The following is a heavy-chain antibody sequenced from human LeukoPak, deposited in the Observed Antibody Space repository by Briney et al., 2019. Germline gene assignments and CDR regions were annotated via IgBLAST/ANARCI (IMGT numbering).Heavy chain of an antibody. V-gene: IGHV1-2*02. D-gene: IGHD3-10*01. J-gene: IGHJ5*02. CDR2: INPNSGGT. CDR1: GYTFTGYG. CDR3: ARDRGNWFDP. Sequence: ASVKVSCKASGYTFTGYGISWVRQAPGQGLEWMGWINPNSGGTNYAQKFQGRVTMTRDTSISTAYMELSRLRSDDTAVYYCARDRGNWFDPWGQGTLVTVSS.